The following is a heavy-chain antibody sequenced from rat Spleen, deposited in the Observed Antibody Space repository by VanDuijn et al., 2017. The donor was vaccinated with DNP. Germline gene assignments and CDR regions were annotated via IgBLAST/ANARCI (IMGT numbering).Heavy chain of an antibody. CDR3: ARPDY. CDR1: GFTFSNYD. CDR2: ITTSGDST. J-gene: IGHJ2*01. V-gene: IGHV5S13*01. Sequence: EVQLVESGGGLVQPGRSLKLSCAASGFTFSNYDMAWVRQAPTKGMEWVASITTSGDSTSSPDSVKGRFTISRDNAKNTLYLQMNSLRSEDTATYYCARPDYWGQGVMVTVSS.